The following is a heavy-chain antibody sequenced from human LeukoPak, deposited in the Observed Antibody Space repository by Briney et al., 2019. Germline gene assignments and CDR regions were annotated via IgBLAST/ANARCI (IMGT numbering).Heavy chain of an antibody. Sequence: ASVKVSCKASGGTFSSYAISWVRQAPGQGLEWVGGIIPIFGTANYAQKFQGRVTITADESTSTAYMELSSLRSEDTAVYYCASNLEMATITLYYFDYWGQGTLVTVSS. CDR2: IIPIFGTA. D-gene: IGHD5-24*01. V-gene: IGHV1-69*01. J-gene: IGHJ4*02. CDR3: ASNLEMATITLYYFDY. CDR1: GGTFSSYA.